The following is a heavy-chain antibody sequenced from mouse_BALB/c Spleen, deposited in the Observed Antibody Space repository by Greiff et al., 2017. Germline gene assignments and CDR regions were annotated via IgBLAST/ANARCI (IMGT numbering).Heavy chain of an antibody. CDR3: AREGDGYEAY. CDR2: IWAGGST. CDR1: GFSLTSYG. D-gene: IGHD2-2*01. J-gene: IGHJ3*01. V-gene: IGHV2-9*02. Sequence: VKLMESGPGLVAPSQSLSITCTVSGFSLTSYGVHWVRQPPGKGLEWLGVIWAGGSTNYNSALMSRLSISKDNSKSQVFLKMNSLQTDDTAMYYCAREGDGYEAYWGQGTLVTVSA.